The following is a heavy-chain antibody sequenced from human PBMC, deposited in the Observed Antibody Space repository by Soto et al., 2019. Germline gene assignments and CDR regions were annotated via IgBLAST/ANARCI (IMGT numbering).Heavy chain of an antibody. Sequence: EVQLVESGGVVVQLGGSLRLSCAASGFTFSSYAMSWVRQAPGKGLEWVSAISGSGGSTYYADSVKGRFTISRDNSKNTLYLQMNSLRAEDTAVYYCAKVRWEYSSGWYNAFDIWGQGTMVTVSS. D-gene: IGHD6-19*01. CDR3: AKVRWEYSSGWYNAFDI. CDR2: ISGSGGST. J-gene: IGHJ3*02. V-gene: IGHV3-23*04. CDR1: GFTFSSYA.